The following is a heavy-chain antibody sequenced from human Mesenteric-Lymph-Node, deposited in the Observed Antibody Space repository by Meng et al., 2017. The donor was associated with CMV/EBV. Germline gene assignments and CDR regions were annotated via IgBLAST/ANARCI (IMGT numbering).Heavy chain of an antibody. CDR3: ARPFPSWQSPRLDPFGA. D-gene: IGHD6-19*01. V-gene: IGHV4-39*01. J-gene: IGHJ5*02. CDR1: GDSISSFYY. CDR2: VHYTGST. Sequence: QRQLRESGPGQVTPSETLSITCPVSGDSISSFYYWGWIRQPPGRGLEWIGSVHYTGSTYYSPSLKSRVTVSVDTSKNQFSLRLTSVTAADTAVYYCARPFPSWQSPRLDPFGAWGQGTLVTVSS.